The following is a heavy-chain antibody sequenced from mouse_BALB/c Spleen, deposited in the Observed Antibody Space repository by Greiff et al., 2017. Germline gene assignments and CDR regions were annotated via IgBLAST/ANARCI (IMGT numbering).Heavy chain of an antibody. J-gene: IGHJ4*01. D-gene: IGHD1-2*01. CDR3: ARRTATLYYAMDY. V-gene: IGHV3-8*02. Sequence: VQLKESGPSLVKPSQTLSLTCSVTGDSITSGYWNWIRKFPGNKLEYMGYISYSGSTYYNPSLKSRISITRDTSKNQYYLQLNSVTTEDTATYYCARRTATLYYAMDYWGQGTSVTVSS. CDR2: ISYSGST. CDR1: GDSITSGY.